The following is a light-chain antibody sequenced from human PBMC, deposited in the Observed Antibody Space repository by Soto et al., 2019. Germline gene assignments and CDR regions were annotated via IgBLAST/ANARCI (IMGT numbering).Light chain of an antibody. Sequence: DVQMTQSPSSLSASVGDRVTITCQASHDIGTFLNWYQHKPGKAPKLLIFDTSHLATGVPARFSGSGSDTYFTFTITNLPAEDFAAYYCQQFDSVPLTFGGGTHVEI. CDR3: QQFDSVPLT. CDR2: DTS. CDR1: HDIGTF. J-gene: IGKJ4*01. V-gene: IGKV1-33*01.